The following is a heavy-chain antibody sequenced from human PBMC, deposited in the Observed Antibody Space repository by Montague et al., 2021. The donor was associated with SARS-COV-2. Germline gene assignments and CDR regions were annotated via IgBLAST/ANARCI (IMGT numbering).Heavy chain of an antibody. CDR2: INYSGHA. D-gene: IGHD3-10*01. J-gene: IGHJ2*01. Sequence: SETLSLTCAVYGGSFSDYYWAWIRQPPGKGLEWMGEINYSGHANYNPSLKSRVIMSLDTSRDEFSLKVNSVTAADTAMYYCARVATGWRPGEFWYFDFWGRGTLVTVSS. CDR1: GGSFSDYY. V-gene: IGHV4-34*01. CDR3: ARVATGWRPGEFWYFDF.